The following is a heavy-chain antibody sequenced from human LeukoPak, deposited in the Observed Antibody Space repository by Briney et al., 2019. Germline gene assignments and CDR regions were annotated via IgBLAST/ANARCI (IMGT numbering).Heavy chain of an antibody. Sequence: PGGSLRLSCAASGFTFSSYSMNWVRQAPGKGLEWVSSISSSSSSYIYYADSVKGRFTISRDNAKNSLYLQMNSLRAEDTAVYYCARGLGYCSSTSCPSFDYWGQGTLVTVSS. CDR3: ARGLGYCSSTSCPSFDY. V-gene: IGHV3-21*01. D-gene: IGHD2-2*01. J-gene: IGHJ4*02. CDR2: ISSSSSSYI. CDR1: GFTFSSYS.